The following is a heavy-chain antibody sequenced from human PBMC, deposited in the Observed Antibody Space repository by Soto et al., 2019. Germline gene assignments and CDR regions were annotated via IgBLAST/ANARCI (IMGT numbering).Heavy chain of an antibody. D-gene: IGHD1-26*01. CDR2: VYYSENT. Sequence: PSETLSLTYTVSGPSISSSTYYWGWIRQPPGKGLEWIGSVYYSENTYYNPSLKSRVTISVDTSKNLFSLKLTSVTAADTAMYYCARPQFSGTYHDTFNIWGQGTMVTVSS. CDR1: GPSISSSTYY. V-gene: IGHV4-39*02. CDR3: ARPQFSGTYHDTFNI. J-gene: IGHJ3*02.